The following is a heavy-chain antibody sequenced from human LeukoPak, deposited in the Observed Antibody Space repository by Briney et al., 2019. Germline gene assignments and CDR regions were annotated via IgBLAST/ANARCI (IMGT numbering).Heavy chain of an antibody. CDR1: GYTFTSYG. Sequence: ASVKVSCKASGYTFTSYGISWVRQAPGQGLEWMGWISAQHGQTEYAPNSQDRVTMTTDTYTNTAYMELRSLRSDDTAVYYCAGSLGYCTSNVCYLNYWGQGTLVTVSS. D-gene: IGHD2-8*01. CDR2: ISAQHGQT. J-gene: IGHJ4*02. V-gene: IGHV1-18*01. CDR3: AGSLGYCTSNVCYLNY.